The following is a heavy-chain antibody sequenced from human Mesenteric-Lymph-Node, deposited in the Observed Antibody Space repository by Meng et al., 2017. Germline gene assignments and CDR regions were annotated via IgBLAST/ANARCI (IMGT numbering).Heavy chain of an antibody. CDR3: AKGSRNSGYYFDY. CDR1: GFTFSSYA. J-gene: IGHJ4*02. CDR2: ISGSGDST. V-gene: IGHV3-23*01. D-gene: IGHD3-22*01. Sequence: GESLKISCAASGFTFSSYAMSWVRQAPGKGLEWVSTISGSGDSTYYADSVKGRFTVSRDNSKNTLYLQMSSLRAEDTAVYYCAKGSRNSGYYFDYWGQGTLVTVSS.